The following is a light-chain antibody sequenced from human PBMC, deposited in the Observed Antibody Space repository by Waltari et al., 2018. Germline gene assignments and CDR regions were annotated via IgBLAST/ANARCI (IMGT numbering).Light chain of an antibody. CDR2: AAS. V-gene: IGKV1-8*01. CDR3: QQYYSYPRT. CDR1: QGISSY. J-gene: IGKJ1*01. Sequence: AIRMTQSPSSLSASTGDRVTITCRSTQGISSYLAWYHQKPGKAPKRLVYAASTLKNGVPSRFSGSGSGTDFTLTISCLQSEDFATYYCQQYYSYPRTFGQGTKVEIK.